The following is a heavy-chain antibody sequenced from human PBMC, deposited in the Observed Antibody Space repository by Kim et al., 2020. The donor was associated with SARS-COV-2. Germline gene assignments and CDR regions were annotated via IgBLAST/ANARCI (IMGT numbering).Heavy chain of an antibody. CDR3: ARANVGASFEN. V-gene: IGHV3-7*03. CDR2: MKKKTDGFEK. D-gene: IGHD3-16*01. J-gene: IGHJ3*02. CDR1: GFNFRIYW. Sequence: GGSLRLSCEASGFNFRIYWMSWVRLAPGKGLEWVANMKKKTDGFEKSYVDAVKGRFTISRDDDRKSLYLQMNGLRAVDTAVYYCARANVGASFENWGQGTMVIVSS.